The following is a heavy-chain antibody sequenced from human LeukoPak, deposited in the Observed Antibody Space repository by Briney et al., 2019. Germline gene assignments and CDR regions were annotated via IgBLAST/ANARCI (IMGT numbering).Heavy chain of an antibody. V-gene: IGHV3-23*01. CDR1: GFTFSSSP. CDR2: ISGSGGST. CDR3: ARDRHGGSYSPFEY. Sequence: PGGSLRLSCAASGFTFSSSPMSWVRQAPGKGLEWVSTISGSGGSTYYADSVKGRFTISRDNSKNTQYLQMNSLRAEDTAVYYCARDRHGGSYSPFEYWGQGTLVTVSS. J-gene: IGHJ4*02. D-gene: IGHD1-26*01.